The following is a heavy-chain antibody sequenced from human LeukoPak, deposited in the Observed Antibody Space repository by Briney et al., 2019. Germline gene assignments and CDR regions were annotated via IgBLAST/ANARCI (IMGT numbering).Heavy chain of an antibody. J-gene: IGHJ4*02. CDR1: GFTFSSYA. D-gene: IGHD2-2*01. Sequence: GGSLRLSCAASGFTFSSYAMSWVRQALGKGLEGVADISGSGGSTYYADSVKGRFTISRDNSKNTLYLQMNSLRAEDTAVYYCAKDPSIVVVPAAKFDYWGQGTLVTVSS. V-gene: IGHV3-23*01. CDR2: ISGSGGST. CDR3: AKDPSIVVVPAAKFDY.